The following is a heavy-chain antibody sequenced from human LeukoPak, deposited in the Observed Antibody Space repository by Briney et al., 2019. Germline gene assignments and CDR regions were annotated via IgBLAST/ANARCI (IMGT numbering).Heavy chain of an antibody. D-gene: IGHD4-11*01. Sequence: SEILSLTCTASGVSISSYYWNWIRQPPGKGLEWIGNLYYSGSTHYDPSLKSRVTISIDTSKNQFSLKMSSVTAADTAVYYCARDTEMTTHYYYGMDGWGQGTTVTVSS. V-gene: IGHV4-59*01. CDR3: ARDTEMTTHYYYGMDG. CDR2: LYYSGST. CDR1: GVSISSYY. J-gene: IGHJ6*02.